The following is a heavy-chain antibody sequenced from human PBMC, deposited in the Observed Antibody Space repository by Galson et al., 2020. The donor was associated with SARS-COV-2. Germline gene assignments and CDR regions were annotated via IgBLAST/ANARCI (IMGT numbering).Heavy chain of an antibody. CDR2: INPNSGGT. Sequence: ASVKVSCKASGYTFTGYYMHWVRQAPGQGLEWMGWINPNSGGTNYAQKFQGRVTMTRDTSISTAYMELSRLRSDDTAVYYCARVGYGSGSYPYYYYGMDVWGQGTTVTVSS. CDR3: ARVGYGSGSYPYYYYGMDV. CDR1: GYTFTGYY. D-gene: IGHD3-10*01. J-gene: IGHJ6*02. V-gene: IGHV1-2*02.